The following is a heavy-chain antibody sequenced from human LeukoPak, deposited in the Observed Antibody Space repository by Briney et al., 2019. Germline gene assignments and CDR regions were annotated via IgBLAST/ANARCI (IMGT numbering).Heavy chain of an antibody. D-gene: IGHD1-26*01. V-gene: IGHV1-3*01. CDR2: INAGNGNT. CDR3: ASEYSGSYYAFDI. Sequence: ASVKVSCKASGYTFTSYAMHWVRQAPGQRLEWMGWINAGNGNTKYSQKFQGRVTITRDTSASTAYMELSSLRSKDTAVYYCASEYSGSYYAFDIWGQGTMVTVSS. CDR1: GYTFTSYA. J-gene: IGHJ3*02.